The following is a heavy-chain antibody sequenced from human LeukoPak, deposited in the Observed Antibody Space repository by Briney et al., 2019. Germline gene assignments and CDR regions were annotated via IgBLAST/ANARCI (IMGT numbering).Heavy chain of an antibody. CDR3: AREVLWNWNYKLNWFDP. CDR2: INTNTGNP. J-gene: IGHJ5*02. D-gene: IGHD1-7*01. Sequence: ASVKVSCQASGYSFTNYAMNWVRQAPGQGLEWMGWINTNTGNPTYAQGFTGRFVFSLDTSVSTAFLQISSLKAEDTAVYYCAREVLWNWNYKLNWFDPWGQGTLVTVSS. V-gene: IGHV7-4-1*02. CDR1: GYSFTNYA.